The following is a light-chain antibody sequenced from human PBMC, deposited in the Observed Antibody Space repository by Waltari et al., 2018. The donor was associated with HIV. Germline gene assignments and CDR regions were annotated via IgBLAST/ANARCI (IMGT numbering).Light chain of an antibody. J-gene: IGLJ1*01. V-gene: IGLV1-44*01. CDR1: SSNTGANI. CDR3: ATWDNGLNGRHV. Sequence: QSVLTQPPSASGTPGQRVTTSCSGGSSNTGANIVNWSQLLPGSAPRLLIYATNQRPSGVPDRFSGSKSGTSASLAISGLQSEDEGDYYCATWDNGLNGRHVFGTGTQVTV. CDR2: ATN.